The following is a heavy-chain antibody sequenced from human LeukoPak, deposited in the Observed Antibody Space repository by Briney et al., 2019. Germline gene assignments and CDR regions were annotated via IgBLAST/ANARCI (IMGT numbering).Heavy chain of an antibody. CDR1: GFVVSTHY. D-gene: IGHD4-17*01. Sequence: GGSLRLSCGASGFVVSTHYMTWVRQAPGKGLEGVAFIFSGGSRYYVDSVKGRFSLSRDNSKNTLNLQMNSLRAEDTAVYYCARAKDYGDYEFAYWGQGTLVTVSS. CDR3: ARAKDYGDYEFAY. V-gene: IGHV3-66*01. CDR2: IFSGGSR. J-gene: IGHJ4*02.